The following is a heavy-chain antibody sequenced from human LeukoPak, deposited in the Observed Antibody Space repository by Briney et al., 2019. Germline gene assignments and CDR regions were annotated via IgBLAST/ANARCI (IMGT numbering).Heavy chain of an antibody. V-gene: IGHV4-59*01. D-gene: IGHD3-22*01. Sequence: SETLSLTCAVYGGSFSGYYWSWIRQPPGKGLEWIGYIYYSGSTNYNPSLKSRVTISVDTSKNQFSLKLSSVTAADTAVYYCARGLYYYDSSGSMNGLGAFDIWGQGTMVTVSS. CDR2: IYYSGST. CDR3: ARGLYYYDSSGSMNGLGAFDI. CDR1: GGSFSGYY. J-gene: IGHJ3*02.